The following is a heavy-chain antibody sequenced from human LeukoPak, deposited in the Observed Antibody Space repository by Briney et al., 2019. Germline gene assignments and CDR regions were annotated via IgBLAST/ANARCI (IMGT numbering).Heavy chain of an antibody. CDR1: GFTFSSYG. V-gene: IGHV3-30*18. CDR3: VKAPYYYYGMDV. J-gene: IGHJ6*02. Sequence: GGSLRLSCAASGFTFSSYGMHWVRQAPGKGLEWVAVISYDGSNKYYADSVKGRFTISRDNSKNTLYLQMNSLRAEDTAVYYCVKAPYYYYGMDVWGQGTTVTVSS. CDR2: ISYDGSNK.